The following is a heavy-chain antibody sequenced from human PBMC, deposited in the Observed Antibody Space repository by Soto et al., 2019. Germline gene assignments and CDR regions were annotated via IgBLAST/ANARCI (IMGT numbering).Heavy chain of an antibody. CDR2: ISSSSSTI. V-gene: IGHV3-48*02. J-gene: IGHJ6*02. Sequence: EVQLVESGGGLVKPGGSLRLSCAASGFTFSSYSMNWVRQAPGKGLEWVSYISSSSSTIYYADSVKGRFTISRDNAKNSLYLQMNSLRDEDTAVYYCAYYYGSGSYYRHTIYGMDVWGQGTTVTVSS. CDR1: GFTFSSYS. D-gene: IGHD3-10*01. CDR3: AYYYGSGSYYRHTIYGMDV.